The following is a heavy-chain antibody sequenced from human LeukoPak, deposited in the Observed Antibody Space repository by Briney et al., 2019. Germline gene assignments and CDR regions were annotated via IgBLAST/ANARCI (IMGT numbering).Heavy chain of an antibody. Sequence: GGSLRLSCVASGFTFSSFWMTWVRQAPGKGLERVANIKQDGSEKYYVDSVKGRFTISRDNAKNSLYLQMNSLRAEDTAVYYCTREYSSGWYPGYWGQGTLVTVSS. D-gene: IGHD6-19*01. J-gene: IGHJ4*02. CDR3: TREYSSGWYPGY. CDR1: GFTFSSFW. V-gene: IGHV3-7*01. CDR2: IKQDGSEK.